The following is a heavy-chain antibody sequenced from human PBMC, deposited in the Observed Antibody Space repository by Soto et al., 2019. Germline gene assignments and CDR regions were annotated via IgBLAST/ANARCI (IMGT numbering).Heavy chain of an antibody. CDR2: IKTKSEGVTT. V-gene: IGHV3-15*01. CDR1: GFSFINAW. Sequence: GGSLRLSCEASGFSFINAWMTWVRQAPGKGLEWLGRIKTKSEGVTTDYAAPVKGRFIISRDDSKSTLYLQMNSLKTEDTAVYYCTTVGRYFDWAFDNWGQGTLVTVSS. D-gene: IGHD3-9*01. J-gene: IGHJ4*02. CDR3: TTVGRYFDWAFDN.